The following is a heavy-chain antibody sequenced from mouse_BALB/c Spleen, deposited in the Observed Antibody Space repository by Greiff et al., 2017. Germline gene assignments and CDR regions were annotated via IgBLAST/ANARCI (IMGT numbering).Heavy chain of an antibody. D-gene: IGHD2-4*01. V-gene: IGHV5-4*02. Sequence: EVMLVESGGGLVKPGGSLKLSCAASGFTFSDYYMYWVRQTPEKRLEWVATISDGGSYTYYPDSVKGRFTISRDNAKNNLYLQMSSLKSEDTAMYYCARDGDDSAWFAYWGQGTLVTVSA. CDR2: ISDGGSYT. CDR1: GFTFSDYY. CDR3: ARDGDDSAWFAY. J-gene: IGHJ3*01.